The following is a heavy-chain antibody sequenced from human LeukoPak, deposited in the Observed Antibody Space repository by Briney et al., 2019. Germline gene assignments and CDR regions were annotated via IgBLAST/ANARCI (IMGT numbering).Heavy chain of an antibody. CDR3: ARDQGIAAARYYFDY. J-gene: IGHJ4*02. V-gene: IGHV7-4-1*02. Sequence: GASVKVPCKASGYTFTSYAMNWVRQAPGQGLEWMGWINTNTGNPTYAQGFTGRFVFSLDTSVSTAYLQISSLKAEDTAVYYCARDQGIAAARYYFDYWGQGTLVTVSS. D-gene: IGHD6-13*01. CDR1: GYTFTSYA. CDR2: INTNTGNP.